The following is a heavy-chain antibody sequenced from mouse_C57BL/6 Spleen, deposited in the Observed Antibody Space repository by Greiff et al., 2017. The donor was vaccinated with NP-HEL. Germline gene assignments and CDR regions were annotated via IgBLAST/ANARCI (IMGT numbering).Heavy chain of an antibody. CDR2: IDPSDSYT. Sequence: QVQLQQSGAELVKPGASVKLSCKASGYTFTSYWMQWVKQRPGQGLEWIGEIDPSDSYTNYNQKFKGKATLTVDTSSSTAYMQLSSLTSEDSAVYYCARFGYYGSSPWYFDVWGTGTTVTVSS. V-gene: IGHV1-50*01. J-gene: IGHJ1*03. CDR3: ARFGYYGSSPWYFDV. D-gene: IGHD1-1*01. CDR1: GYTFTSYW.